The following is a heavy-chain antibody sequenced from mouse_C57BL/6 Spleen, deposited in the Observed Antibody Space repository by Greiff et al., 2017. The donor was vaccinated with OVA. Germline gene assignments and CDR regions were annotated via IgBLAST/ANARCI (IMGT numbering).Heavy chain of an antibody. CDR1: GYTFTSYW. D-gene: IGHD4-1*01. Sequence: VKLQQPGAELVKPGASVKLSCKASGYTFTSYWMQWVKQRPGQGLEWIGEIDPSDSYTNYNQKFKGKATLTVDTSSSTAYMQLSSLTSEDSAVYYCAVTGRRYAMDYWGQGTSVTVSS. V-gene: IGHV1-50*01. CDR3: AVTGRRYAMDY. CDR2: IDPSDSYT. J-gene: IGHJ4*01.